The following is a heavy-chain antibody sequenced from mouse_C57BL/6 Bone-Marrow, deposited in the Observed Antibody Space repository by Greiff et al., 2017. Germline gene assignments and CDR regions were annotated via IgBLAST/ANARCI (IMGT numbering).Heavy chain of an antibody. CDR3: ARWDWVAWCAE. J-gene: IGHJ3*01. V-gene: IGHV1-64*01. D-gene: IGHD4-1*01. CDR2: IHPNSGST. Sequence: QVQLQQPGAELVKPGASVKLSCKASGYTFTSYWMHWVKQRPGQGLEWIGMIHPNSGSTNYNEKFKSKATLTVDKSSSTAYMQLSSLTSEDSAVYYCARWDWVAWCAEWAQGTLVTVSA. CDR1: GYTFTSYW.